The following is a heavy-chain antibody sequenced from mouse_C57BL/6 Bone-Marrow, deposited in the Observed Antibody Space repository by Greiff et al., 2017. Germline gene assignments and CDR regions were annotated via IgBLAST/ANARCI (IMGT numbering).Heavy chain of an antibody. CDR3: ARLPNYYGSPHYFDY. J-gene: IGHJ2*01. V-gene: IGHV1-81*01. Sequence: VQLVESGAELARPGASVKLSCKASGYTFTSYGISWVKQRTGQGLEWIGEIYPRSGNTYYNEKFKGKATLTADKSSSTAYMELRSLTSEDSAVYFCARLPNYYGSPHYFDYWGQGTTLTVSS. CDR1: GYTFTSYG. D-gene: IGHD1-1*01. CDR2: IYPRSGNT.